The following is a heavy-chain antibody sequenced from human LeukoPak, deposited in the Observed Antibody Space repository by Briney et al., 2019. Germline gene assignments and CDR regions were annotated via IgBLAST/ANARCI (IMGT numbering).Heavy chain of an antibody. D-gene: IGHD6-13*01. CDR1: GGTFISYA. Sequence: SVKVSCKASGGTFISYAISWVRHAPGKGLEWMGGIIPIFGTGNYAQKFRGRATLTTDEHTSTAYMELSSLRSEDTAVYYCARRMGSSWYPNWFDPWGQGTLVTVSS. CDR2: IIPIFGTG. CDR3: ARRMGSSWYPNWFDP. V-gene: IGHV1-69*05. J-gene: IGHJ5*02.